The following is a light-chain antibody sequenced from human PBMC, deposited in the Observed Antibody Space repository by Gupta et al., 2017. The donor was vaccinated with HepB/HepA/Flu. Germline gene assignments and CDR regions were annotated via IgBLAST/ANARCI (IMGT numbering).Light chain of an antibody. CDR1: NIGSKS. V-gene: IGLV3-21*04. CDR2: YNS. J-gene: IGLJ3*02. CDR3: QVWDSSSDHVV. Sequence: SYVLTQPPSVSVAPGKTARITCGGNNIGSKSVHLYHQKPGQAPVLVIYYNSERPSGTPERFSGSNSGNTATLTISRVEAGDEADYYCQVWDSSSDHVVFGGGTKLTVL.